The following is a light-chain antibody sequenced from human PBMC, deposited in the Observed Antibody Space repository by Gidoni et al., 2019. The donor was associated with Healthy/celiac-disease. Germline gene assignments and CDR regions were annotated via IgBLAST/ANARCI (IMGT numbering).Light chain of an antibody. CDR1: SGPSIYA. CDR2: LNSDGSH. J-gene: IGLJ3*02. V-gene: IGLV4-69*01. Sequence: QLVLPQSPSASASLGASVKLTCTLSSGPSIYAIAWHQQQPEKGPRYLMKLNSDGSHSKGDGIPDRFSGSSSGAERYLTISSLQSEDEADYYCQTWGTGFWVFGGGTKLTVL. CDR3: QTWGTGFWV.